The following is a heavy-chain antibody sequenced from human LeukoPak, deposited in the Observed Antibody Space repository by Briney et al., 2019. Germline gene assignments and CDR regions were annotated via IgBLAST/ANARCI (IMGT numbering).Heavy chain of an antibody. CDR3: ARVHTWIQSGGYFDL. CDR1: GFTFSSYA. Sequence: GGSLRLSCAASGFTFSSYAMHWVRQAPGKGLEWVSYISSSGSTIYYADSVKGRFTISRDNAKNSLYLQMNSLRAEDTAVYYCARVHTWIQSGGYFDLWGRGTLVTVSS. J-gene: IGHJ2*01. V-gene: IGHV3-48*04. CDR2: ISSSGSTI. D-gene: IGHD5-18*01.